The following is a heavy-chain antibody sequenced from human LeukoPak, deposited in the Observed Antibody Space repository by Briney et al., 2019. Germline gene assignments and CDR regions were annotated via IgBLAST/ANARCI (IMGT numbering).Heavy chain of an antibody. CDR1: GFTFSTYP. CDR2: ISGSGGYT. V-gene: IGHV3-23*01. J-gene: IGHJ4*02. Sequence: PGGSLRLSCSASGFTFSTYPMSWVRQAPGKGLEWVSFISGSGGYTYYRDSVKGRFTISRDSSMNTLYLQMNSLRAEDTAVYYCARGARGSDFDYWGQGTLVTVSS. D-gene: IGHD1-26*01. CDR3: ARGARGSDFDY.